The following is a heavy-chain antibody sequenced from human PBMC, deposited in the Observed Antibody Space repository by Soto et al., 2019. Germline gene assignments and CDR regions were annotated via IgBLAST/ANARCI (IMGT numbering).Heavy chain of an antibody. Sequence: GGSLRLSCAASGFTFSSYAMHWVRQAPGKGLEYVSAISSNGGSTYYANSVKGRFTISRDNSKNTLYLQMGSLRAEDMAVYYCASSPGDGSYYDYWGQGTLVTVSS. CDR1: GFTFSSYA. CDR2: ISSNGGST. D-gene: IGHD1-26*01. CDR3: ASSPGDGSYYDY. V-gene: IGHV3-64*01. J-gene: IGHJ4*02.